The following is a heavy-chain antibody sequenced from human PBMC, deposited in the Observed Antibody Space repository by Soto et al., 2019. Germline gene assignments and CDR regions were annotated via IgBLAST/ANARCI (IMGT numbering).Heavy chain of an antibody. D-gene: IGHD2-2*01. CDR2: ISAYNGNT. J-gene: IGHJ5*02. Sequence: ASVKVSCKASGYTFTSYGISWVRQAPGQGLEWMGWISAYNGNTNYAQKLQGRVTMTTDTSTSTAYMELRSLRSDDPAGYYCARDASLLVDYNWFDPWGQGTLVTVSS. CDR3: ARDASLLVDYNWFDP. V-gene: IGHV1-18*01. CDR1: GYTFTSYG.